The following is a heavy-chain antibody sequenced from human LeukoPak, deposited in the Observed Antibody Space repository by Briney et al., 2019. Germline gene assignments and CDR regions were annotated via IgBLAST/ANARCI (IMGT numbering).Heavy chain of an antibody. Sequence: GGSLRLSCAASGFTFSSYSMNWVRQAPGKGLEWVSYISSSSSTIYYADSVKGRFTISRDNAKNSLYLQMSSLRAEDTAVYYCAKDRGRYYDSSGYYWGYYFDSWGQGILVTVST. CDR3: AKDRGRYYDSSGYYWGYYFDS. V-gene: IGHV3-48*01. J-gene: IGHJ4*02. CDR1: GFTFSSYS. D-gene: IGHD3-22*01. CDR2: ISSSSSTI.